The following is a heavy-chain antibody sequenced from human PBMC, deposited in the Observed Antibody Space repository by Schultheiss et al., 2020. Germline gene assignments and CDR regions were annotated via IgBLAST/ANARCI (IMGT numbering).Heavy chain of an antibody. Sequence: GGSLRLSCAASGFTFSSYGMHWVRQAPGKGLEWVEVISYDGSNKYYADSVKGRFTISRDNSKNTLYLQMNSLRAEDTAVYYCAKDRFGSSNSYYYYYYGMDVWGQGTTVTVSS. V-gene: IGHV3-30*18. D-gene: IGHD4-11*01. CDR2: ISYDGSNK. J-gene: IGHJ6*02. CDR3: AKDRFGSSNSYYYYYYGMDV. CDR1: GFTFSSYG.